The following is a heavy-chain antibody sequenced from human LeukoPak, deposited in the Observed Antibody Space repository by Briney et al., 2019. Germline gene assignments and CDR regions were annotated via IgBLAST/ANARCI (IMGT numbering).Heavy chain of an antibody. Sequence: ASVKVSCKASGYTFTGYYMHWVRQAPGQGLEWRGWINPNSGGTNYAQKFQGRVTMTRDTSISTAYMELSSLRSEDTAVYYCARGSSSSYYYYMDVWGKGTTVTVSS. D-gene: IGHD6-13*01. V-gene: IGHV1-2*02. J-gene: IGHJ6*03. CDR2: INPNSGGT. CDR1: GYTFTGYY. CDR3: ARGSSSSYYYYMDV.